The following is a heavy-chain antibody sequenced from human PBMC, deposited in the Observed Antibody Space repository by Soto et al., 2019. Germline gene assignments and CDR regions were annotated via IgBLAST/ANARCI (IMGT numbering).Heavy chain of an antibody. V-gene: IGHV4-34*01. CDR3: ARGYDTALAPIF. J-gene: IGHJ4*02. D-gene: IGHD5-18*01. CDR1: GGSFSSYH. Sequence: SETLSLTCAVYGGSFSSYHWSWIRQTPGKGLEWIGEINHLTTTNYNPSLKSRVIISLDTPKNQFSLKLSSVTAADTAVYYCARGYDTALAPIFWGQGILVTAPQ. CDR2: INHLTTT.